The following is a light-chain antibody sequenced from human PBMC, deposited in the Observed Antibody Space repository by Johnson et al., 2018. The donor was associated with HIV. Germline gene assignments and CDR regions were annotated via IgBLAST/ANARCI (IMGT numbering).Light chain of an antibody. CDR1: SSNIGNNY. Sequence: QSVLTQPPSVSAAPGQKVIISCSGGSSNIGNNYVSWYQQFPGTAPKLLIYDNNKRPSGIPDRFSGSKSGTSAALGITGLQTGDEADYYCGTWDSSLSAWVFGTGTKVTVL. J-gene: IGLJ1*01. CDR2: DNN. V-gene: IGLV1-51*01. CDR3: GTWDSSLSAWV.